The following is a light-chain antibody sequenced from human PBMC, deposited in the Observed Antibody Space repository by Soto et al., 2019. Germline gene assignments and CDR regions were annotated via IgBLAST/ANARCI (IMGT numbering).Light chain of an antibody. Sequence: DIQMTQSPSSLSASVGARVPITCQASQNINNYLNCYQQKPGSAPKLLIYDASNLVAGVPSRFRGSGSGTDFTFAPSLLQAEVIATYYCQQYDNLPTFGQAARRAIK. V-gene: IGKV1-33*01. CDR2: DAS. J-gene: IGKJ5*01. CDR1: QNINNY. CDR3: QQYDNLPT.